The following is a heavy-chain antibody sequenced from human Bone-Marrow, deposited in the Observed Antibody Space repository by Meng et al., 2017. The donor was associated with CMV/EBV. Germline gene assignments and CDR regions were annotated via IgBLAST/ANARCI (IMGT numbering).Heavy chain of an antibody. CDR3: AKEPSSWYRPSFDY. CDR2: ISSSSSTI. V-gene: IGHV3-48*01. CDR1: GFTFSSYS. Sequence: GESLKISCAASGFTFSSYSMNWVRQAPGKGLEWVSYISSSSSTIYYADSVKGRFTISRDNSKNTLYLQMNSLRVEDTAVYYCAKEPSSWYRPSFDYWGQGTLVTVSS. J-gene: IGHJ4*02. D-gene: IGHD6-13*01.